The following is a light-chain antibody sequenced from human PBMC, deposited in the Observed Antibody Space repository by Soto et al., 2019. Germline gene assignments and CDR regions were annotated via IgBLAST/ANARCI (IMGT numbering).Light chain of an antibody. CDR1: HSISTW. CDR2: KAS. CDR3: QQNNSYPT. Sequence: DIQMTQSPSTLSASVGDRVTITCRASHSISTWLAWYQQKQGKAPNLLLFKASSIEIGDRSRVSGSGTGTELTLSIISLQPDDFASYYCQQNNSYPTFGQGTRLEIK. V-gene: IGKV1-5*03. J-gene: IGKJ5*01.